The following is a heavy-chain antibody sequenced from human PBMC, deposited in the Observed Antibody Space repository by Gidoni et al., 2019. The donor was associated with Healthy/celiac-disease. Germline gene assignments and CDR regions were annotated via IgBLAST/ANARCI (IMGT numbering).Heavy chain of an antibody. J-gene: IGHJ3*02. CDR3: ATKARVGAFDI. CDR1: GFTVSSNY. Sequence: EVQLLQSGGGWIQPGGSLRLSSAASGFTVSSNYMSWVRQAPGGGLEWVSVIYSGGSTYYADSVKGRFTISRDNSKNTLYLQMNSLRAEDTAVYYCATKARVGAFDIWGQGTMVTVSS. V-gene: IGHV3-53*01. D-gene: IGHD1-26*01. CDR2: IYSGGST.